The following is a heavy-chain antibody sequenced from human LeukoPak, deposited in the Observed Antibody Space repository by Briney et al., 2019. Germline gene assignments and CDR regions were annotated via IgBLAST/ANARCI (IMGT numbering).Heavy chain of an antibody. D-gene: IGHD2-2*01. CDR3: ARDRGCSSTSCYGDYYYGMDV. J-gene: IGHJ6*02. CDR2: ISYDGSNK. Sequence: GGSLRLSCAASGFTFGSYAMHWVRQAPGKGLEWVAVISYDGSNKYYADSVKGRFTISRDNSKNTLYLQMNSLRAEDTAVYYCARDRGCSSTSCYGDYYYGMDVWGQGTTVTVSS. CDR1: GFTFGSYA. V-gene: IGHV3-30*04.